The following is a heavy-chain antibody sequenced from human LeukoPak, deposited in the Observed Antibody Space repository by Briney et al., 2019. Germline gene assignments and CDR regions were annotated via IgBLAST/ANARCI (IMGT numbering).Heavy chain of an antibody. D-gene: IGHD6-13*01. CDR1: GFTFSSYG. J-gene: IGHJ6*02. V-gene: IGHV3-33*01. CDR2: IWYDGSNK. Sequence: GGSLRLSCAASGFTFSSYGMHWVRQAPGKGLEWLAVIWYDGSNKYYADSVKGRFTISRDNSKNTLYLQMNSLRAEDTAVYYCAREEIGYSSSWYSLDYYGMDVWGQGTTVTVSS. CDR3: AREEIGYSSSWYSLDYYGMDV.